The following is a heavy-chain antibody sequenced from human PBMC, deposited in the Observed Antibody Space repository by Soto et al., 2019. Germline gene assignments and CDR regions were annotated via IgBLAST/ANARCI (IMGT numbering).Heavy chain of an antibody. CDR1: GYTFTSYY. Sequence: QVQLVQSGAEVKKPGASVKVSCKASGYTFTSYYIHWVRQAPGQGLAWMGIINPSGGSTSYAQKFQGRVNITMHSATSTVYMELSSLRSEDTAVYYSASVRRVGELSLYDAFDIWGQGTMVTVSS. V-gene: IGHV1-46*01. CDR2: INPSGGST. J-gene: IGHJ3*02. CDR3: ASVRRVGELSLYDAFDI. D-gene: IGHD3-16*02.